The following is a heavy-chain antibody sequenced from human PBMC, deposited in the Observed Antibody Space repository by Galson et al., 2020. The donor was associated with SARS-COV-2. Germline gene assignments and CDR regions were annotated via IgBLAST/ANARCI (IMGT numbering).Heavy chain of an antibody. Sequence: ASVKVSCKASGYTFTSYGISWVRQAPGQGLEWMGWISAYNGNTNYAQKLQGRVTMTTDTSTSTAYMELRSLRSDDTAVYYCARDRYYDSSGSLYYYDYGRGVWGQGTTVTVSS. V-gene: IGHV1-18*01. D-gene: IGHD3-22*01. CDR2: ISAYNGNT. J-gene: IGHJ6*02. CDR1: GYTFTSYG. CDR3: ARDRYYDSSGSLYYYDYGRGV.